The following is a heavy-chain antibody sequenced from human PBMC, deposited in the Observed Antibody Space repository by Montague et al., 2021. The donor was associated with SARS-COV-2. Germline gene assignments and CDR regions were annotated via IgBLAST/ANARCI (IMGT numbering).Heavy chain of an antibody. V-gene: IGHV4-34*01. CDR3: ARALPVATFFYSYYGMDV. CDR1: GGSFSGYY. CDR2: INHSGST. Sequence: ETLSLTCAVYGGSFSGYYWSWIRQPPGKGLEWIGEINHSGSTNYNPSLKSRVTISVDTSKNQFSLELSSVTAADTAVYYCARALPVATFFYSYYGMDVWGQGTTVTVSS. J-gene: IGHJ6*02. D-gene: IGHD5-12*01.